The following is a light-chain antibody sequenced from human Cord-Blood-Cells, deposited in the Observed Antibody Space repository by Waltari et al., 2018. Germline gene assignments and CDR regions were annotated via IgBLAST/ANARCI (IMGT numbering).Light chain of an antibody. CDR1: SSNIGGHT. J-gene: IGLJ2*01. CDR2: RNN. V-gene: IGLV1-44*01. Sequence: VLTQPPSASGTPGQRVAFPCSGGSSNIGGHTVNWSQQPTGTAPKLLIYRNNQRTSCVPDPFSGSKSSTSATLAISGHHPVDEADYYCAAGDDSLNDVVFGGGTNLTVL. CDR3: AAGDDSLNDVV.